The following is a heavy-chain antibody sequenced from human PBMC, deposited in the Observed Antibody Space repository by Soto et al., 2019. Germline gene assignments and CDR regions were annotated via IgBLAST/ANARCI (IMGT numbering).Heavy chain of an antibody. Sequence: PGGSLRLSCAASGFTFSTYVTAWVRQAPGKGLEWVSMISDSGDTTYYADSVKGRFTISRDNSKNTVYLQMTSLTAEDTGIYFCAKVPAPYRYYFDYWGQGTLVTVSS. CDR3: AKVPAPYRYYFDY. D-gene: IGHD3-16*02. CDR2: ISDSGDTT. J-gene: IGHJ4*02. CDR1: GFTFSTYV. V-gene: IGHV3-23*01.